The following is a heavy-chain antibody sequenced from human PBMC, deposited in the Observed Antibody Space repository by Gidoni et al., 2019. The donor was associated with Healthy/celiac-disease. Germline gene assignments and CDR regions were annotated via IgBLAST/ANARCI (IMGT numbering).Heavy chain of an antibody. V-gene: IGHV3-23*01. D-gene: IGHD3-22*01. Sequence: VQLLESGGGLVQPGGSLRLSCAASGFTFSAYAMSWGRQAPGKGLEWVSAISGSGGSTYYADSVKGRFTISRDNSKNTLYLQMNSLRAEDTAVYYCAKDSPYYYDSSGYGDWGQGTLVTVSS. J-gene: IGHJ4*02. CDR2: ISGSGGST. CDR1: GFTFSAYA. CDR3: AKDSPYYYDSSGYGD.